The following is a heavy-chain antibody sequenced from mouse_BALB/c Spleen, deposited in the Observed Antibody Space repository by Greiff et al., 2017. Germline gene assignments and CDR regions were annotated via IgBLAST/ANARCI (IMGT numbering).Heavy chain of an antibody. J-gene: IGHJ3*01. D-gene: IGHD4-1*02. V-gene: IGHV14-4*02. CDR3: NAPTVPAY. Sequence: EVQLQQSGAELVRSGASVKLSCTASGFNIKDYYMHWVKQRPEQGLEWIGWIDPENGDTEYAPKFQGKATMTADTSSNTAYLQLSSLTSEDTAVYYCNAPTVPAYWGQGTLVTVSA. CDR1: GFNIKDYY. CDR2: IDPENGDT.